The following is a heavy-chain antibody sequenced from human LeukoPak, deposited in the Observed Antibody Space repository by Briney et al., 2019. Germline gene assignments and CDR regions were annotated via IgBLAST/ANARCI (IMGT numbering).Heavy chain of an antibody. V-gene: IGHV3-23*01. CDR2: ISGSGGST. CDR1: GFTFSSYA. J-gene: IGHJ4*02. D-gene: IGHD5-12*01. Sequence: PGGSLRLSCAASGFTFSSYAMSWVRQAPGKGLEWVSAISGSGGSTYYADSVKGRFTISRDNSKNTLYLQMNSLRAEDTAVYYCAKGIRGYSGYDYDYWGQGTWSPSPQ. CDR3: AKGIRGYSGYDYDY.